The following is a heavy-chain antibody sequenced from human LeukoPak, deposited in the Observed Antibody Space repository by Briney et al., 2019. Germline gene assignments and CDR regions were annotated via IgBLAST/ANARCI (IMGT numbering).Heavy chain of an antibody. CDR3: ANSRSRRGEMTTTYYFEY. Sequence: PGGSLRLSCAASGFTFSTYGMHWVRQAPGKGLEWVAVISYDGSNKYYADPVKGRFTISRDNSKNTLYLQMNSLRAEDTAVYCANSRSRRGEMTTTYYFEYWGQGTLVTVSS. V-gene: IGHV3-30*18. D-gene: IGHD5-24*01. CDR2: ISYDGSNK. CDR1: GFTFSTYG. J-gene: IGHJ4*02.